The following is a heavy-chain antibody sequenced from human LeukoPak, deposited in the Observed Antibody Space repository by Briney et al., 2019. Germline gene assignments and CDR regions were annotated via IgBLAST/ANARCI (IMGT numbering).Heavy chain of an antibody. CDR1: GFTFSSYG. D-gene: IGHD3-10*01. CDR2: IRYDGSNK. CDR3: AKDYTGFGELSAFDY. J-gene: IGHJ4*02. V-gene: IGHV3-30*02. Sequence: PGGSLRLSCAASGFTFSSYGIHWVRQAPGKGLEWVAFIRYDGSNKYYADSVKGRFTISRDNSKNTLYLQMNSLRAEDTAVYYCAKDYTGFGELSAFDYWGQGTLVTVSS.